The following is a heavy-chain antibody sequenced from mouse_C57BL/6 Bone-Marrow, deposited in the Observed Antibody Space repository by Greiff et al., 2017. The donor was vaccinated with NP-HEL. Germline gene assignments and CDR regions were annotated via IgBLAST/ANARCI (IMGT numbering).Heavy chain of an antibody. D-gene: IGHD1-1*01. Sequence: QVQLQQPGAELVKPGASVKLSCKASGYTFTSYWMHWVKQRPGPGLEWIGMIHPNSGSTNYNEKFKSKATLTVDKSTSAAYMQLSILTSEDSAVYYCARGIYLGYFDVWGTGTTVTVSS. CDR2: IHPNSGST. CDR1: GYTFTSYW. CDR3: ARGIYLGYFDV. V-gene: IGHV1-64*01. J-gene: IGHJ1*03.